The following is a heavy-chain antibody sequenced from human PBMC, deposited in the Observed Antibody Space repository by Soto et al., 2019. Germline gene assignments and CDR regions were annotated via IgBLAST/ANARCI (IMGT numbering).Heavy chain of an antibody. CDR1: GGSISSGY. J-gene: IGHJ2*01. CDR2: ISNTGTT. V-gene: IGHV4-59*01. Sequence: PSETLSLTCTVSGGSISSGYWSWLRQSPGEGLEWIGHISNTGTTNYSPSLKSRVFMSVDTSKTQISLKVSSVNAADTAVYYCARGTRSNSGYEPDWYF. D-gene: IGHD5-12*01. CDR3: ARGTRSNSGYEPDWYF.